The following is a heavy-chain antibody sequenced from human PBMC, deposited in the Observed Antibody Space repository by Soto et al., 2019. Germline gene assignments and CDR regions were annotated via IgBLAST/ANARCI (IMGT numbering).Heavy chain of an antibody. Sequence: GGSLRLSCAASGFTFSSYSMNWVRQAPGKGLEWASYISSSSSTIYYADSVKSRFTISRDNAKNSLYLQMNSLRAEDTAVYYCARDVLPITVTTFQGYYFDYWGQGTLVTVSS. J-gene: IGHJ4*02. CDR3: ARDVLPITVTTFQGYYFDY. D-gene: IGHD4-17*01. V-gene: IGHV3-48*01. CDR1: GFTFSSYS. CDR2: ISSSSSTI.